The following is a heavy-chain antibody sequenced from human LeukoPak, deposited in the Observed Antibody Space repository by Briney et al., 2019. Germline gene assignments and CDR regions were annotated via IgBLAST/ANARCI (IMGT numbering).Heavy chain of an antibody. D-gene: IGHD3-10*01. CDR2: IYCSGST. J-gene: IGHJ4*02. V-gene: IGHV4-39*01. Sequence: PSETLSLTCTVSGGSISSSSYYWGWIRQPPGKGLEWIGSIYCSGSTYYNPSLKSRVTISVDTSKNQFSLKLSSVTAEDAAVYCCARQFEVQGDFDYWGQGTLVTVSS. CDR3: ARQFEVQGDFDY. CDR1: GGSISSSSYY.